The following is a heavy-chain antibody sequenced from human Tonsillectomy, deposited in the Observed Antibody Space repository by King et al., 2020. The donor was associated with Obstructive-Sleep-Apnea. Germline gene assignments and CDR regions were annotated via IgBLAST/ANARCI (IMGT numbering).Heavy chain of an antibody. D-gene: IGHD3-10*01. CDR2: ISTSGST. CDR3: ARVGSGIRPVDY. CDR1: GGSISSYF. Sequence: QVQLQESGPGLVKPSETLSLMFTVSGGSISSYFWTWIRQPAGKGLELIGRISTSGSTNYNPSLNSRVTMSVDMSKNQLSLKLSSVTAADPAVYYCARVGSGIRPVDYWGQGTLVTVSS. V-gene: IGHV4-4*07. J-gene: IGHJ4*02.